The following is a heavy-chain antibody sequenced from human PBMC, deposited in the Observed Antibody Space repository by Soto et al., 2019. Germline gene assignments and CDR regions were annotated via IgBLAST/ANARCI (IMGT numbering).Heavy chain of an antibody. D-gene: IGHD3-16*02. CDR2: ISSSGSTI. J-gene: IGHJ6*02. CDR3: AKDLYNYVWGSNRYTDRRQYHYAMDV. V-gene: IGHV3-48*03. Sequence: LRLSCAASGFTFSSYEMNWVRQAPGKGLEWVSYISSSGSTIYYADSVKGRFTISRDQSKNTLYLQMDSLTTEDTAVYYCAKDLYNYVWGSNRYTDRRQYHYAMDVWGQGTTVTVSS. CDR1: GFTFSSYE.